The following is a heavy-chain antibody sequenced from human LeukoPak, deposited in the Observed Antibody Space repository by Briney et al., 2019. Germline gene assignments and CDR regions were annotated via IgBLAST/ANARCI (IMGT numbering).Heavy chain of an antibody. D-gene: IGHD3-22*01. CDR3: ARIRSFYDSSGFDY. J-gene: IGHJ4*02. Sequence: PSGTLSLTCTVSGGSISSYYWSWIRQPAGKGLEWIGRIYTSGSTNYNPSLKSRVTMSVDTSKNQFSLKLSSVTAADTAVYYCARIRSFYDSSGFDYWGQGTLVTVSS. CDR2: IYTSGST. CDR1: GGSISSYY. V-gene: IGHV4-4*07.